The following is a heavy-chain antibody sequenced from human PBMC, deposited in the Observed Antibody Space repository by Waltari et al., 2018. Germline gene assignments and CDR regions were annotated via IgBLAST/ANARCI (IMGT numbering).Heavy chain of an antibody. J-gene: IGHJ6*03. V-gene: IGHV3-48*01. CDR1: GFTFRSYS. CDR2: ISSSISTI. Sequence: EVQLVESGGGLVQPGGSLRLSCAASGFTFRSYSMNWVRQAPGKGLEWVSYISSSISTIYYADSLKGRFIISRDNAKNSLYLQMNSLRVEDTAVYYCARVRGGYYMDVWGQGTTVTVSS. CDR3: ARVRGGYYMDV. D-gene: IGHD3-16*01.